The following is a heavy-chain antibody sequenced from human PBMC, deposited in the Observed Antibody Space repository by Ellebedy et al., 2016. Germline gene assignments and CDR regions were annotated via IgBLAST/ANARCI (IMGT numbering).Heavy chain of an antibody. CDR3: AEDAFDI. V-gene: IGHV1-18*01. Sequence: ASVKVSCXASGGTFSSYAISWVRQAPGQGLEWMGWISAYNGNTNYAQKLQGRVTMTTDTSTSTAYMELRSLRSDDTAVYYCAEDAFDIWGQGTMVTVSS. CDR2: ISAYNGNT. J-gene: IGHJ3*02. CDR1: GGTFSSYA.